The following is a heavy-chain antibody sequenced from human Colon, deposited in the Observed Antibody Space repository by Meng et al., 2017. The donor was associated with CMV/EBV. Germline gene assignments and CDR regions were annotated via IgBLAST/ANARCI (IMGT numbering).Heavy chain of an antibody. D-gene: IGHD4-17*01. CDR3: ARGRAPPLRYFDS. Sequence: QVKLVQSGTEVKRPGASVKVSCKASGYTFSDFYVNWVRQATGQGLEWMGYMSPDNGYADFAQKFLGRVTMSRNTSINTAYMELTGLRSEDTAVYYCARGRAPPLRYFDSWGQGTLVTVSS. V-gene: IGHV1-8*01. CDR1: GYTFSDFY. J-gene: IGHJ4*02. CDR2: MSPDNGYA.